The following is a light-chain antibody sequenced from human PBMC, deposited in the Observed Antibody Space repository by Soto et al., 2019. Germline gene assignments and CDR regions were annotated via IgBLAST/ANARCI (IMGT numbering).Light chain of an antibody. V-gene: IGLV1-44*01. CDR3: AAWDGNLNGWV. J-gene: IGLJ3*02. Sequence: QSVLTQPPSASGTPGQKVTISCSGSRSNIGANTVNWYQHLPGTAPKLLIYSHNQRPSGVPDRFSGSKSGTSASLAISGLQSEDQADYYCAAWDGNLNGWVFGGGTQLTVL. CDR2: SHN. CDR1: RSNIGANT.